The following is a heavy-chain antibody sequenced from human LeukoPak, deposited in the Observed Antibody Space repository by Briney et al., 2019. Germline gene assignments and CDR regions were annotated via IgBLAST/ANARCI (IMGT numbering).Heavy chain of an antibody. CDR3: AKRGIGIRGLLIIGFHKEAYYLDS. CDR1: GITLSNYA. J-gene: IGHJ4*02. Sequence: PRGSPRLSCVVSGITLSNYAMGSVRQAPGKGLGWVSGISGSAGGPNYADSVKGRFTIPRDNPMNTMYLQMNSLRAEETAVYFCAKRGIGIRGLLIIGFHKEAYYLDSWGQGILVSVSS. V-gene: IGHV3-23*01. CDR2: ISGSAGGP. D-gene: IGHD3-10*01.